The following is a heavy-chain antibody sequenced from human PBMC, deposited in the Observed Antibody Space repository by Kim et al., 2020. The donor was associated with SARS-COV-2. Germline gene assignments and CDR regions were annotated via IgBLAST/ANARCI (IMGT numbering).Heavy chain of an antibody. CDR3: TTVESRYDFWSGLNRNSGGQLWFDP. CDR1: GFTFSNAW. V-gene: IGHV3-15*01. CDR2: IKSKTDGGTT. Sequence: GGSLRLSCAASGFTFSNAWMSWVRQAPGKGLEWVGRIKSKTDGGTTDYAAPVKGRFTISRDDSKNTLYLQMNSLKTEDTAVYYCTTVESRYDFWSGLNRNSGGQLWFDPWGQGTLVTVSS. J-gene: IGHJ5*02. D-gene: IGHD3-3*01.